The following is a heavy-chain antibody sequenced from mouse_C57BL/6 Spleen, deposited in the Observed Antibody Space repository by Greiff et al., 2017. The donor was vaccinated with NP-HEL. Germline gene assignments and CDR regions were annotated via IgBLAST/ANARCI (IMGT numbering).Heavy chain of an antibody. CDR2: INPNNGGT. D-gene: IGHD3-2*02. CDR3: ARSSSGYYFDY. CDR1: GYTFTDYY. J-gene: IGHJ2*01. Sequence: EVQLQQSGPELVKPGASVKISCKASGYTFTDYYMNWVKQSHGKSLEWIGDINPNNGGTSYNQKFKGKATLTVDKSSSTAYMELRSLTSEDSAVYYCARSSSGYYFDYWGQGTTLTVSS. V-gene: IGHV1-26*01.